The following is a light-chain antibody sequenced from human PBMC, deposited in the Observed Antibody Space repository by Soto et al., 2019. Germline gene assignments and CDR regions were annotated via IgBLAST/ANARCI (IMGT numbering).Light chain of an antibody. CDR3: QQYGTSPRT. CDR1: QSVDWY. CDR2: DAL. J-gene: IGKJ1*01. V-gene: IGKV3-11*01. Sequence: EIVLTQSPATLYLSPGDRATLSCRASQSVDWYVAWYQQKPGQAPRLLIYDALKRATGTPDRFSGSGSGTDFTLTISRLEPEDFAVYYCQQYGTSPRTFGQGTKVEIK.